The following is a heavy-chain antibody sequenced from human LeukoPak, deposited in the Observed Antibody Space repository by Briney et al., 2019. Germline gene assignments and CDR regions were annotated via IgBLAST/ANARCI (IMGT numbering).Heavy chain of an antibody. D-gene: IGHD1-26*01. V-gene: IGHV3-48*02. Sequence: GGSLRLSCVASGFTFSSYIMNSVRQAPGKGLEWVSYISSSSSTIYYADSVKGRFTISRDNAKNSLYLQMNSLRDEGTAVYYCARDQRRDRGSYYGLAWGQGTLVTVSS. CDR1: GFTFSSYI. CDR2: ISSSSSTI. CDR3: ARDQRRDRGSYYGLA. J-gene: IGHJ4*01.